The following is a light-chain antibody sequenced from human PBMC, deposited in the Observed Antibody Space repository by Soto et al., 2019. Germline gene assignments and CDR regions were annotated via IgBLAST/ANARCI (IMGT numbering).Light chain of an antibody. CDR2: AAS. V-gene: IGKV1-9*01. CDR1: EGISSY. Sequence: DIQLTQSPSFLSASVGDRVTITCRASEGISSYLAWYQQKPGKAPKLLIHAASTLQRGVPSRFSVSGSGTEFTLSIRSLQPEDFGTIYRQQLNSYTPWTFGQGTKVEIK. J-gene: IGKJ1*01. CDR3: QQLNSYTPWT.